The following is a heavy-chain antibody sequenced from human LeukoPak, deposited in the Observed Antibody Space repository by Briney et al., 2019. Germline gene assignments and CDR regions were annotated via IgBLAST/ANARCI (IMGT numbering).Heavy chain of an antibody. J-gene: IGHJ3*02. CDR1: GYSISSGYY. D-gene: IGHD6-19*01. V-gene: IGHV4-61*01. CDR3: ARDRSPDIAVAGRRNDAFDI. Sequence: SETLSLTCTVSGYSISSGYYWGWIRQPPGKGLEWIGYIYYSGSTNYNPSLKSRVTISVDTSKNQFSLKLSSVTAADAAVYYCARDRSPDIAVAGRRNDAFDIWGQGTMVTVSS. CDR2: IYYSGST.